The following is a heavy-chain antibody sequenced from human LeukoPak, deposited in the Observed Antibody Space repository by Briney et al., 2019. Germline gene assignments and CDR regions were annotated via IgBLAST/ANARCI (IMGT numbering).Heavy chain of an antibody. V-gene: IGHV3-7*01. J-gene: IGHJ4*02. CDR3: ARLGDRSGYYDF. CDR2: IKPDGSDK. CDR1: GLTFSNHA. Sequence: GGSLRLSCAVSGLTFSNHALSWVRQAPGKGLEWVANIKPDGSDKYYVDSVKGRSTTSRDNAKNSLYLQMNSLRAEDTAVYYCARLGDRSGYYDFWGQGALVTVSS. D-gene: IGHD3-22*01.